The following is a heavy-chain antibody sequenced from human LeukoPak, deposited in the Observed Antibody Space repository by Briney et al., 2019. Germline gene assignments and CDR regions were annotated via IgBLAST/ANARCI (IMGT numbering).Heavy chain of an antibody. CDR3: ARWRILWLGESHRGSWFDP. J-gene: IGHJ5*02. Sequence: PSETLSLTCTVSGGSISSGGYYWSWIRQHPGKGLEWIGYIYYSGSTYYNPSLKSRVTISVDTSKNQFSLKLSSVTAADTAVYYCARWRILWLGESHRGSWFDPWGQGTLVTVSS. V-gene: IGHV4-31*03. CDR2: IYYSGST. CDR1: GGSISSGGYY. D-gene: IGHD3-10*01.